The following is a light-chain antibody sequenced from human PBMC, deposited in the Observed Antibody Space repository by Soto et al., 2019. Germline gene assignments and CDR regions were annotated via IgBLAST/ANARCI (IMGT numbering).Light chain of an antibody. CDR3: HSYDRSLSGAL. V-gene: IGLV1-40*01. CDR2: NNN. Sequence: QLVLTQPPSVSGAPGQRVTISCTGTSSNIGAGYDVHWYQQLPGTAPKLLIYNNNNRPSGVPDRFSGSKSGTSASLAITGLQADDETDYYCHSYDRSLSGALIGGGTKLTVL. J-gene: IGLJ2*01. CDR1: SSNIGAGYD.